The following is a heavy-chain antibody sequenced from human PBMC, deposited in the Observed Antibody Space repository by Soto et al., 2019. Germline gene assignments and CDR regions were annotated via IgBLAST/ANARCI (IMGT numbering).Heavy chain of an antibody. V-gene: IGHV1-2*02. CDR1: GYTFTGYY. CDR2: INPNSGGT. CDR3: ARDLGIVVVPAAIYYYYYGMDV. D-gene: IGHD2-2*01. J-gene: IGHJ6*02. Sequence: ASVKVSCKASGYTFTGYYMHWVRQAPGQGLEWMGWINPNSGGTNYAQKFQGRVTMTRDTSISTAYMELSRLRSDDTAVYYCARDLGIVVVPAAIYYYYYGMDVWGQGTTVTVSS.